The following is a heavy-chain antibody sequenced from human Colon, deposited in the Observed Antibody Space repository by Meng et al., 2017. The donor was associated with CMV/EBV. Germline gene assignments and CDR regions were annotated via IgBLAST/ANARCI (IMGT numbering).Heavy chain of an antibody. CDR3: ATISGGDFDF. V-gene: IGHV1-2*02. CDR2: LNPNSGDT. D-gene: IGHD3-10*01. CDR1: GYTFTGYF. J-gene: IGHJ4*02. Sequence: QVNLVSSGAEVKKPGASVKCTYKHSGYTFTGYFMFWVRQAPGQGLEWMGSLNPNSGDTNSAQKFHGRLTMTRDTSIHTAYMELGSLRSDDTAVYYCATISGGDFDFWGQGTLVTVSS.